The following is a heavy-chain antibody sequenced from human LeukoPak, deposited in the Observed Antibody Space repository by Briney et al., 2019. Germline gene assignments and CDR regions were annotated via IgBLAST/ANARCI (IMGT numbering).Heavy chain of an antibody. CDR1: GYTFTSYY. D-gene: IGHD2-2*01. Sequence: ASVKVSCKASGYTFTSYYMHWVRQAPGQGLEWMGIINPSGDSTSHEQRFQGRLTMTRDTSTNTVYMELSSLRSEDTAVYYCARHPSPQLHHFDYWGQGTLVTVSS. J-gene: IGHJ4*02. CDR3: ARHPSPQLHHFDY. CDR2: INPSGDST. V-gene: IGHV1-46*01.